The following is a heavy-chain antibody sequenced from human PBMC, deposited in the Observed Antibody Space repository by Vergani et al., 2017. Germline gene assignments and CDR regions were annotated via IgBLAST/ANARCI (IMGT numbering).Heavy chain of an antibody. CDR2: IRYDGSNK. J-gene: IGHJ4*02. D-gene: IGHD1-26*01. Sequence: QVQLVESGGGVVQPGGSLRLSCAASGFTFSSYVMHWVRQAPGKGLEWVAFIRYDGSNKYYADSVKGRFTISRDNSKNTLYLQMNSLRAEDTAVYYCAKDEPDGSYLLTWGQGTLVTVSS. V-gene: IGHV3-30*02. CDR3: AKDEPDGSYLLT. CDR1: GFTFSSYV.